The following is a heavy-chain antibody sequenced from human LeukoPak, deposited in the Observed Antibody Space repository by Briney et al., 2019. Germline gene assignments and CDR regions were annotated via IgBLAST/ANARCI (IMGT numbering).Heavy chain of an antibody. V-gene: IGHV4-39*07. CDR3: ARHKVGDYYNPSDY. J-gene: IGHJ4*02. Sequence: SETLSLTCIVSGGSISSYSWGWIRQPPGKGLEWIGSFSHIGRAFHNPSLESRATISLDTSKNQFSLKLSSVTAADTAIYYCARHKVGDYYNPSDYWGQGTLVTVSS. CDR2: FSHIGRA. D-gene: IGHD4-17*01. CDR1: GGSISSYS.